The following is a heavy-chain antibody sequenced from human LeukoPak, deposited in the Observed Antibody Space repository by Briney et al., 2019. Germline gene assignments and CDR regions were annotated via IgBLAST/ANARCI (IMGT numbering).Heavy chain of an antibody. CDR2: ISYDGSDK. D-gene: IGHD3-3*01. CDR1: GFTFSTFG. J-gene: IGHJ4*02. CDR3: AKSLLRPGY. Sequence: PGGSLRLSCAASGFTFSTFGMHWVRQAPGKGLELVADISYDGSDKYYADSVKGRFTISRDNSKNTLFLQINSLRAEDTAVYYCAKSLLRPGYWGQGTLVTVSS. V-gene: IGHV3-30*18.